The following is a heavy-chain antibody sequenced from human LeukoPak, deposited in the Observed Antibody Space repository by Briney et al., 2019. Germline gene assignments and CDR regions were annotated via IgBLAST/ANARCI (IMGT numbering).Heavy chain of an antibody. CDR2: IYPADSDT. J-gene: IGHJ3*02. D-gene: IGHD6-13*01. V-gene: IGHV5-51*01. Sequence: GESLKISCQGSGYSFRNHWIGWVRQMPGKGLEWMGIIYPADSDTKYSPSFQGQVTISADNSISTAYLQLNSLKATDTAMYYCARNGIAAAPADAFDIWGQGTMVTVSS. CDR3: ARNGIAAAPADAFDI. CDR1: GYSFRNHW.